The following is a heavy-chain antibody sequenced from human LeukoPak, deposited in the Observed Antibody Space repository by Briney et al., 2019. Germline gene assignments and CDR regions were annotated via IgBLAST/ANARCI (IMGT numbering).Heavy chain of an antibody. J-gene: IGHJ4*02. V-gene: IGHV1-18*01. Sequence: GASVKVSCKASGYTFTGYGISWVRQAPGQGLEWMGWISAYNGNTNYAQKLQGRVTMTTDTSTSTAYMELRSLRSDDTAVYYCAREGSITMVRGVINYWGQGTLVTVSS. CDR2: ISAYNGNT. CDR3: AREGSITMVRGVINY. D-gene: IGHD3-10*01. CDR1: GYTFTGYG.